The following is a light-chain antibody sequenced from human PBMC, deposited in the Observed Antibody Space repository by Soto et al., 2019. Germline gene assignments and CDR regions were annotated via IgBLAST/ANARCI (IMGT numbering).Light chain of an antibody. CDR2: EVT. V-gene: IGLV2-8*01. CDR1: SSDIGGYNY. CDR3: CSYAGSKNGV. Sequence: QPVLTQPPSASGSPGQSATISCTGTSSDIGGYNYVSWYQQHPGKAPKLMIYEVTKRPSGVPDRFSGSKSGNTASLTVSGLQAEDEADYYCCSYAGSKNGVFGTGTKLTVL. J-gene: IGLJ1*01.